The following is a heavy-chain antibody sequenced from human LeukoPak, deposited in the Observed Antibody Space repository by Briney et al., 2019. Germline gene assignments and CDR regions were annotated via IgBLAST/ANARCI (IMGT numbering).Heavy chain of an antibody. Sequence: ASVKVSCKASGGTFSSYAISWVRQAPGQGLEWMGRIIPIFGTANYAQKFQGRVTITTDESTSLAYMELSSLRSEDTAVYYCARGDYDFWSGPMFDPWGQGTRVTVSS. D-gene: IGHD3-3*01. J-gene: IGHJ5*02. V-gene: IGHV1-69*05. CDR3: ARGDYDFWSGPMFDP. CDR2: IIPIFGTA. CDR1: GGTFSSYA.